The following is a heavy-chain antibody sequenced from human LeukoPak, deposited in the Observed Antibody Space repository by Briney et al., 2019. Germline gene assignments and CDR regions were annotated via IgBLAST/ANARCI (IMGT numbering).Heavy chain of an antibody. CDR3: ARGFVWGSYRVDY. CDR1: GYTFTVYY. J-gene: IGHJ4*02. Sequence: ASVKVSCKASGYTFTVYYMHWVRQAPGQGLEWMGRINPNSGGTNYAQKFQGRVTMTRDTSISTAYMELSRLRSDDTAVYYCARGFVWGSYRVDYWGQGTLVTVSS. CDR2: INPNSGGT. V-gene: IGHV1-2*06. D-gene: IGHD3-16*02.